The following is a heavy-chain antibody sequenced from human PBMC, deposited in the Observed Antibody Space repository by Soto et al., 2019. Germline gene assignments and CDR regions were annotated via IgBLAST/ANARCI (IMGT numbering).Heavy chain of an antibody. CDR3: ARGRYGDY. J-gene: IGHJ4*02. Sequence: QVHLVQSGAEVKKPGASVKVSCKASGYTFTSYGITWVRQAPGPGLEWMGWISAHNGNTDYAQKLQGRVIVTRDTSTSTAYMELRSLISDDTAVYYWARGRYGDYWGQGALVTVSS. V-gene: IGHV1-18*01. CDR2: ISAHNGNT. CDR1: GYTFTSYG. D-gene: IGHD1-1*01.